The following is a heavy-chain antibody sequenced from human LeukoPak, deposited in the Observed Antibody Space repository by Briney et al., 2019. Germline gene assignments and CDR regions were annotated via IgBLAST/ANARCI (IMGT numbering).Heavy chain of an antibody. CDR3: AGERPLYIGSYNYMDV. CDR2: IYHSGST. Sequence: SETLSLTCTVSGGSISSGGYCWSWIRQPPGKGLEWIGYIYHSGSTYYNPSLKSRVTISVDASKNQFSLKLSSVTAADTAVYYCAGERPLYIGSYNYMDVWGKGTSVTVSS. V-gene: IGHV4-30-2*02. D-gene: IGHD1-26*01. J-gene: IGHJ6*03. CDR1: GGSISSGGYC.